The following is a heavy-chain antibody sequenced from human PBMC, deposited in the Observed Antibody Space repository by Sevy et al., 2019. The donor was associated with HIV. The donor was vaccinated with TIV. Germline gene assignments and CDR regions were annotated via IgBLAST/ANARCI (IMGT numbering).Heavy chain of an antibody. CDR1: GYSFNMYG. Sequence: ASVKVSCKTSGYSFNMYGISWVRQAPGQGLEWMGWISAYTGDTDYRQMFRGRVTMTTDASTNTAYMELRRLTSDDTAVYYCARHRPQGVVIIPGSGYHYGADFWGQGTMVTGSS. CDR3: ARHRPQGVVIIPGSGYHYGADF. D-gene: IGHD3-3*01. V-gene: IGHV1-18*01. CDR2: ISAYTGDT. J-gene: IGHJ6*02.